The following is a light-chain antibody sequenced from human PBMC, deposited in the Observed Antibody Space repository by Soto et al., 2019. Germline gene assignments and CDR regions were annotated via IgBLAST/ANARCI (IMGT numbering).Light chain of an antibody. J-gene: IGKJ1*01. CDR1: QSISSW. CDR3: QQYNTYSGT. Sequence: DIQMTQSPSTLSASVGDRVTITCRASQSISSWLAWYQQKPGKAPKLLIHKASILRSGVPSRFSGSGSGTELTLNISSLQPDDVATYYCQQYNTYSGTFGQGTKVEIK. V-gene: IGKV1-5*03. CDR2: KAS.